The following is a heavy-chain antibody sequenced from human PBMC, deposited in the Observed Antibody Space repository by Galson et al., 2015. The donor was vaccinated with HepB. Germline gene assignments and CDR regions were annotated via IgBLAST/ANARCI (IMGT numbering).Heavy chain of an antibody. CDR3: ARGLASIAARRGYYYYGMDV. J-gene: IGHJ6*02. CDR1: GFTFSSYS. CDR2: ISSSSSYI. V-gene: IGHV3-21*01. Sequence: SLRLSCAASGFTFSSYSMNWVRQAPGKGLEWVSSISSSSSYIYYADSVKGRFTISRDNARNSLYLQMNSLRAEDTAVYYCARGLASIAARRGYYYYGMDVWGQGTTVTVSS. D-gene: IGHD6-6*01.